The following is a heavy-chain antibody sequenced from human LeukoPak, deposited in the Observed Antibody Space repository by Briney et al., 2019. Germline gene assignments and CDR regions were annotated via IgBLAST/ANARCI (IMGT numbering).Heavy chain of an antibody. CDR2: IDWDDDK. CDR3: ARTKADSSGYFPHDY. V-gene: IGHV2-70*11. CDR1: GFSLSTSGMC. Sequence: SGPALVKPTPTLTLTCTFSGFSLSTSGMCMSWIRQPPVKALEWLGRIDWDDDKYYSTSLKTRLTLSKDTSKNQVVLTMTNVDPEDTATYYCARTKADSSGYFPHDYWGQGTLVTVSS. D-gene: IGHD3-22*01. J-gene: IGHJ4*02.